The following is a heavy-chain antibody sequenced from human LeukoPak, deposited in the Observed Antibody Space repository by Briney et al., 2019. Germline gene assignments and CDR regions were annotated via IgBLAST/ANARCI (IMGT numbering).Heavy chain of an antibody. D-gene: IGHD3-3*01. J-gene: IGHJ5*02. V-gene: IGHV1-8*03. CDR3: ARGGYDFWSGYYSQLYNWFDP. CDR1: GYTFTSYD. Sequence: ASVKVSCKASGYTFTSYDINWERQATGQGLEWMGWMNPNSGNTGYAQKFQGRVTITRNTSISTAYMELSSLRSEDTAVYYCARGGYDFWSGYYSQLYNWFDPWGQGTLVTVSS. CDR2: MNPNSGNT.